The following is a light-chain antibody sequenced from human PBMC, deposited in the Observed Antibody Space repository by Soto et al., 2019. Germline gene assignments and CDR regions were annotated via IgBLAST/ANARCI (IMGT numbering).Light chain of an antibody. CDR1: QSVLYSSNNKNY. Sequence: IVMTQSVDSLDVSLGERATINSKSRQSVLYSSNNKNYLNWYQQKPGQPPKLLIYWASIRESGVPDRFSGSGSGTDFTLTISSVQAEDVAVYSCNQYYDSPLTFGKGTRLEIK. J-gene: IGKJ5*01. CDR2: WAS. CDR3: NQYYDSPLT. V-gene: IGKV4-1*01.